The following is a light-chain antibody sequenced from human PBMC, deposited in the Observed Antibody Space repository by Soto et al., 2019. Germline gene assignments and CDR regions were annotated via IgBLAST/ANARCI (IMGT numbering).Light chain of an antibody. CDR2: GDN. CDR1: SGSVASNF. CDR3: QSYDRSSLYV. V-gene: IGLV6-57*02. Sequence: NFMLTQPHSGSESPGKTVTISCTGSSGSVASNFVHWYQRRPGSAPTIVIYGDNQRPSGVPDRFSGSIDSSSNSASLTISGLKTEDEADYFCQSYDRSSLYVFGTGTQLTVL. J-gene: IGLJ1*01.